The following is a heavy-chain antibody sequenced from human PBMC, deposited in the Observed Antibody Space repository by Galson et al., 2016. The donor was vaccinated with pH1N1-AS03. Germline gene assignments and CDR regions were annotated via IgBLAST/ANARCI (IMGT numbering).Heavy chain of an antibody. D-gene: IGHD3-10*01. V-gene: IGHV3-33*01. Sequence: SLRLSCAASGFTFTNYGFLWVRQAPGKGLEWVAVMWFNEGAKYYADSVKGRFTISRDTSQNTVYLQMKSLRGNDTALYYCAVLPNTVRSGSVGEMNVWGQGTTVIVSS. CDR3: AVLPNTVRSGSVGEMNV. CDR2: MWFNEGAK. J-gene: IGHJ6*02. CDR1: GFTFTNYG.